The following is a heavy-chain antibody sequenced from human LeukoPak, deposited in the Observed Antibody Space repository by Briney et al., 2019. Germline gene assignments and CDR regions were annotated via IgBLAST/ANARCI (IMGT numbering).Heavy chain of an antibody. CDR1: GFTFSSYG. J-gene: IGHJ4*02. D-gene: IGHD3-22*01. CDR3: AKGDLVVLSRNYFDY. Sequence: PTGGTLRLSCAASGFTFSSYGMSWVRQAPGKGLEWVSAISGSGGSTYYADSVKGRFTISRDNSKNTLYLQMNSLTAEDTAVYYCAKGDLVVLSRNYFDYWGQGTLVTVSS. V-gene: IGHV3-23*01. CDR2: ISGSGGST.